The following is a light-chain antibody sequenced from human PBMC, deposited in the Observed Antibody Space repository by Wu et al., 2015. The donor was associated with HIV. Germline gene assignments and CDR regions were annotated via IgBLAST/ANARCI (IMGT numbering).Light chain of an antibody. CDR3: QQRRNWPSVT. V-gene: IGKV3-11*01. Sequence: DIILTQSPATLSLSPGDRATLSCRASQSVGTYLAWYQHKPGQAPRLLIYGASNRATDIPARFSGSGSGTDFILTISGLEPEDLGIYYCQQRRNWPSVTFGGGTKVEI. J-gene: IGKJ4*01. CDR1: QSVGTY. CDR2: GAS.